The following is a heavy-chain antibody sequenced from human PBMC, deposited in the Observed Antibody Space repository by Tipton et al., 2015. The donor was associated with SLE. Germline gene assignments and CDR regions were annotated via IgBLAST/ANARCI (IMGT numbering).Heavy chain of an antibody. CDR3: AKSVAITGTEYFHH. CDR2: IYSGGST. J-gene: IGHJ1*01. D-gene: IGHD1-20*01. Sequence: SLRLSCAASGFTVSSNYMSWVRQAPGKGLEWVSVIYSGGSTYYADSVKGRFTISRDNSRNTLYLQMNDLRAEDTAVYYCAKSVAITGTEYFHHWGQGTLVTVSS. V-gene: IGHV3-53*01. CDR1: GFTVSSNY.